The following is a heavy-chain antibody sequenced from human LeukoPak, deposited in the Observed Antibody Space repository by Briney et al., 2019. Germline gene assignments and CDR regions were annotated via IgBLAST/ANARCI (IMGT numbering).Heavy chain of an antibody. J-gene: IGHJ5*02. CDR2: ISGSGGST. D-gene: IGHD3-10*01. V-gene: IGHV3-23*01. Sequence: GSLRLSCAASGFTFSSYAMSWVRQAPGKGLEWVSAISGSGGSTYYADSVKGRFTISRDNSKNTLYLQMNSLRAEDTAVYYCAGYYYGSGSYKFDPWGQGTLVTVSS. CDR1: GFTFSSYA. CDR3: AGYYYGSGSYKFDP.